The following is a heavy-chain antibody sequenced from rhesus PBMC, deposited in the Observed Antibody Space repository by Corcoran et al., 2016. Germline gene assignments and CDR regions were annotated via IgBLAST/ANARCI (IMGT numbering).Heavy chain of an antibody. V-gene: IGHV4S7*01. CDR1: GGSISGGYD. CDR3: AREVTTDYFDY. CDR2: IYSNSWNT. Sequence: QVQLQESGPGLLKPSDTLSLTCAVSGGSISGGYDWGWIRQPPGKGLEWIGSIYSNSWNTFYNPSLKSRVTISTDTSKNQFSLKLSSVTAADTAVYYCAREVTTDYFDYWGQGVLVTVSS. D-gene: IGHD4-23*01. J-gene: IGHJ4*01.